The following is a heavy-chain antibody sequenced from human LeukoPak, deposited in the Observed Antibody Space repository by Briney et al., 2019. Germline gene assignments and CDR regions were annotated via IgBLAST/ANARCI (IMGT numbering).Heavy chain of an antibody. D-gene: IGHD4-17*01. V-gene: IGHV3-9*01. J-gene: IGHJ6*02. CDR1: GFTFDDYA. CDR2: ISWNSGSI. Sequence: GGSLRLSCAASGFTFDDYAMHWVRHAPGRGLEWVSGISWNSGSIGYADSVKGRFTISRDNAKNSLYLQMNSLRAEDTALYYCAKDFEPRGDYGVYGMDVWGQGTTVTVSS. CDR3: AKDFEPRGDYGVYGMDV.